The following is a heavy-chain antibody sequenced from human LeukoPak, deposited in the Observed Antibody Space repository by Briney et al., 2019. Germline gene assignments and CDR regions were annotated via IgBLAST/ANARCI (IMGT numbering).Heavy chain of an antibody. CDR2: ISGSGGTI. CDR1: GFIFSNYG. V-gene: IGHV3-48*04. D-gene: IGHD4-17*01. CDR3: ARGGTVLAYFFHY. J-gene: IGHJ4*02. Sequence: GGSLRLSCAASGFIFSNYGMAWARLTPGKGLEWVSDISGSGGTIYYADSVRGRFTISRDSSTNSLYLQLNSLRAEDTAVYYCARGGTVLAYFFHYWGQGTLVTVSS.